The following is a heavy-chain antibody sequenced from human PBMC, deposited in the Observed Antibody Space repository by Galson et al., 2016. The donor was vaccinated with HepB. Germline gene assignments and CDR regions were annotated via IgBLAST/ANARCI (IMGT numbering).Heavy chain of an antibody. CDR2: IWYDGSRK. V-gene: IGHV3-33*01. CDR1: GFTFGTYG. J-gene: IGHJ6*02. Sequence: SLRLSCAVSGFTFGTYGMHWVRQAPGKGLEWVAVIWYDGSRKYYGDSVKGRFTISRDDSKDMLYLQMNSLRVEDTALYYCARDSGRYGIDVWGQGTTVTVSS. CDR3: ARDSGRYGIDV. D-gene: IGHD1-26*01.